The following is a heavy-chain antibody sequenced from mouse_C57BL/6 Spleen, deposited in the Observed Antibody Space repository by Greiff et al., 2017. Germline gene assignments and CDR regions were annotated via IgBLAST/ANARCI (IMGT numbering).Heavy chain of an antibody. Sequence: VQLQQSVAELVRPGASVKLSCTASGFNIKNTYMHWVKQRPEQGLEWIGRIYPANGTTNYAPKFQGKATLTAATSSNTAYLQLSSLTSDDSAIYDGARSSSYHWYLDVWGTGTSVTVSS. CDR3: ARSSSYHWYLDV. D-gene: IGHD1-1*01. CDR1: GFNIKNTY. CDR2: IYPANGTT. V-gene: IGHV14-3*01. J-gene: IGHJ1*03.